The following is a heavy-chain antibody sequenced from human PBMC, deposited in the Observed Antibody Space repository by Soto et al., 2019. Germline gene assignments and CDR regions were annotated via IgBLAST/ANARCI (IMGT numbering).Heavy chain of an antibody. V-gene: IGHV1-69*01. D-gene: IGHD4-17*01. CDR1: GGTFSSTA. J-gene: IGHJ4*02. CDR3: ARGPSYGDYLTTFDY. Sequence: GAYAKVSSKACGGTFSSTAITWVRQATGKGLEWMGGIIPIFGTANYAQKFQGRVTITADESTSTAYMELSSLRSEDTAVYYCARGPSYGDYLTTFDYWGQGTLVTVS. CDR2: IIPIFGTA.